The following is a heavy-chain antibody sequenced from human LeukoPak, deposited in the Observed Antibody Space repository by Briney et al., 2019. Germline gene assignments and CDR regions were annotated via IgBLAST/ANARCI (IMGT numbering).Heavy chain of an antibody. CDR1: GYTFTSYG. CDR2: ISAYNGNT. V-gene: IGHV1-18*01. J-gene: IGHJ5*02. Sequence: GASVKVSCKASGYTFTSYGISWVRQAPGQGLEWMGWISAYNGNTNYAQKLQGRVTMTTDTSTSTAYMELRSLRSDDTAVYYCARALFSTIFGVVQDQYNWFDPWGQGTLVTVSS. D-gene: IGHD3-3*01. CDR3: ARALFSTIFGVVQDQYNWFDP.